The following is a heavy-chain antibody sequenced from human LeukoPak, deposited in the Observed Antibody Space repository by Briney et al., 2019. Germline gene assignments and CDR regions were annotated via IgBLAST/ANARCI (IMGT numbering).Heavy chain of an antibody. Sequence: PGGSLRLSCAASGFTFSDYAMHWVRQAPGKGLEWVAVISYDGSHKYYADSVKGRFTISRDDSKNTLYLQMNSLRAEDTAVYYCAKERAVGYYYGSGSPSLDYWGQGTLVTVSS. CDR3: AKERAVGYYYGSGSPSLDY. CDR1: GFTFSDYA. J-gene: IGHJ4*02. V-gene: IGHV3-30*01. D-gene: IGHD3-10*01. CDR2: ISYDGSHK.